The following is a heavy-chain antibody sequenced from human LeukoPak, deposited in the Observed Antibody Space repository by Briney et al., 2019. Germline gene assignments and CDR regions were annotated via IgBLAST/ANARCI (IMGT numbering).Heavy chain of an antibody. J-gene: IGHJ4*02. V-gene: IGHV3-23*01. CDR3: AKDPIRQVVVVPAALFDY. CDR1: GFTFSSYS. Sequence: GGSLRLSCAASGFTFSSYSMNWVRQAPGKGLEWVSAINSNGGSTYYADSVKGRFTISRDNSKNTLYLQMNSLRAEDTAVYYCAKDPIRQVVVVPAALFDYWGQGTLVTVSS. CDR2: INSNGGST. D-gene: IGHD2-2*01.